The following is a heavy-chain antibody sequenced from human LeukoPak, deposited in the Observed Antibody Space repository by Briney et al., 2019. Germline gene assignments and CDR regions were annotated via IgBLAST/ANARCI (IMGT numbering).Heavy chain of an antibody. CDR2: INHSGST. J-gene: IGHJ5*02. D-gene: IGHD3-3*01. CDR3: ARAPYYDFWSGYFPNWFDP. Sequence: PSETLSLTCAVYGGSFSGYYWSWIRQPPGKGLEWIGEINHSGSTNYNPSLKSRVTISVDTSKNQFSLKLSPVTAADTAVYYCARAPYYDFWSGYFPNWFDPWGQGILVTVSS. V-gene: IGHV4-34*01. CDR1: GGSFSGYY.